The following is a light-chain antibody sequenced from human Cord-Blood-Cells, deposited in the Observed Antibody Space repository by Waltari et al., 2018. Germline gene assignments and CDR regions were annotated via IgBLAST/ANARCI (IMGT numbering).Light chain of an antibody. CDR2: DVS. Sequence: QSALTQPAAVSGSPGQSITLPCTGTRSDVGGYYYVSLYQQHPGKAPKLMIYDVSNRPSGVSNRFSGSKSGNTASLTISGLQAEDEADYYCSSYTSSSTVFGGGTKLTVL. CDR1: RSDVGGYYY. V-gene: IGLV2-14*01. CDR3: SSYTSSSTV. J-gene: IGLJ3*02.